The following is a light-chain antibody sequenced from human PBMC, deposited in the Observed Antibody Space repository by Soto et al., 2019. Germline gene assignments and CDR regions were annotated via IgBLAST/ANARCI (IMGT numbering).Light chain of an antibody. J-gene: IGLJ2*01. V-gene: IGLV1-47*01. CDR3: AAWDGSLTRPV. CDR2: KNN. CDR1: SSNIGSNS. Sequence: QSVLTQPPSTSGTPGQKITISCSGRSSNIGSNSVCWYQQLPGTAPKLLIYKNNQRPSGVPDRFSGAKSGTSASLAISGLRSEDEADYYCAAWDGSLTRPVFGGGTKLTVL.